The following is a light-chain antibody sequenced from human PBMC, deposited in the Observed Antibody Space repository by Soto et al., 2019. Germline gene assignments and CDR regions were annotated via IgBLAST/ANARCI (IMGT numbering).Light chain of an antibody. Sequence: EIVLTQSPGTLSLSPGERATLSCRASQSVSSSYLAWYQQKPGQAPRLLIYGASSRVTGIPDRFSGSGSGTDFALTIRRLEPEDFALYYCQQYGSSPYTFGQGTKLAIK. CDR2: GAS. CDR3: QQYGSSPYT. CDR1: QSVSSSY. V-gene: IGKV3-20*01. J-gene: IGKJ2*01.